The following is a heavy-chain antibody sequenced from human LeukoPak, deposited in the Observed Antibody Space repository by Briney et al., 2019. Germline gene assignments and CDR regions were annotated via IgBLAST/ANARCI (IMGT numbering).Heavy chain of an antibody. D-gene: IGHD2-15*01. CDR2: ISSSSTTI. V-gene: IGHV3-48*01. CDR1: GFTFSSSS. CDR3: ARVGIIVVVVAATFDY. Sequence: PGGSLRLSCAASGFTFSSSSMNWVRQAPGKGLEWVSYISSSSTTIYYADSVKGRFTISRDNAKNSLYLQMNSLRAEDTAVYYCARVGIIVVVVAATFDYWGQGTLVTVSS. J-gene: IGHJ4*02.